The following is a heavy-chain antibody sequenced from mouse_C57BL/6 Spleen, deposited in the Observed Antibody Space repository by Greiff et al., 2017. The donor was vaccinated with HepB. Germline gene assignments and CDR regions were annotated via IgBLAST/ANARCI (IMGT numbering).Heavy chain of an antibody. CDR1: GYTFTSYW. V-gene: IGHV1-53*01. D-gene: IGHD1-1*01. CDR2: INPSNGGT. Sequence: QVQLQQSGTELVKPGASVKLSCKASGYTFTSYWMHWVKQRPGQGLEWIGNINPSNGGTNYNEKFKSKATLTVDKSSSTAYMQLSSLTSDDSAVYYCARFYYGSSYAMDYWGQGTSVTVSS. J-gene: IGHJ4*01. CDR3: ARFYYGSSYAMDY.